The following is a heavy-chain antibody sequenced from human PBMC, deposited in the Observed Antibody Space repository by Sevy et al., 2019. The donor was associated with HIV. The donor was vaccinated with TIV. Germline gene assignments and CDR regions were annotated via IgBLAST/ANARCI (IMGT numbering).Heavy chain of an antibody. CDR3: ARDQGYCSSTSCYDWFDP. Sequence: ASVKVSCKASGYTFTSYGISWVRQAPGQGLEWMGWISAYNGNTNYAQKLQGRVTMTTDTSTSTAYMELRSLRSDDTAVYYCARDQGYCSSTSCYDWFDPWGLGTLVTVSS. CDR1: GYTFTSYG. D-gene: IGHD2-2*01. J-gene: IGHJ5*02. CDR2: ISAYNGNT. V-gene: IGHV1-18*01.